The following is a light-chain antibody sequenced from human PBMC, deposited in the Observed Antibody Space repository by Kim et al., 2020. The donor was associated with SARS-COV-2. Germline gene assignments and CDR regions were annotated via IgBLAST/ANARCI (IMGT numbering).Light chain of an antibody. V-gene: IGKV3-11*01. Sequence: LSSSPGARATLACRASQGVSSYLAWYQQKPGQAPRLIIYDASNRATGIPARCSGSGSGTDFTLTISSLEPEDFAVYYCQQRSNYAFGQGTKLEI. CDR1: QGVSSY. CDR2: DAS. J-gene: IGKJ2*01. CDR3: QQRSNYA.